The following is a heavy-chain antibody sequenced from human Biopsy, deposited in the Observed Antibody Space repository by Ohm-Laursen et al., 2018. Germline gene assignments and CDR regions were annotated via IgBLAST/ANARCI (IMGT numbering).Heavy chain of an antibody. CDR3: AKTFHGSSFLYDY. Sequence: SLRLPCTASGFTFSSYGMSWVRQAPGKGLEWVSVLSGSGGTTYYADSVKGRFTIPRDNSKNTLYLQMNSLTAEDTAVYYCAKTFHGSSFLYDYWGQGTLVTVSS. J-gene: IGHJ4*02. CDR1: GFTFSSYG. V-gene: IGHV3-23*01. D-gene: IGHD2-15*01. CDR2: LSGSGGTT.